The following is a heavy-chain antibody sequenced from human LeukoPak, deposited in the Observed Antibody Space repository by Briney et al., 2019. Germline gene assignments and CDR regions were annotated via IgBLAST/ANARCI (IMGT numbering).Heavy chain of an antibody. CDR3: AKVDGSTDFLDY. V-gene: IGHV3-23*01. D-gene: IGHD2/OR15-2a*01. CDR1: GFTFISYA. J-gene: IGHJ4*02. Sequence: PGGSLRLSCAASGFTFISYAMTWVRQAPGKGLEWVSAISGSAGSTYYADSVKGRFTIPRDNSKNTLYLQMNSLRAEDTAVYYCAKVDGSTDFLDYWGQGALVAVPS. CDR2: ISGSAGST.